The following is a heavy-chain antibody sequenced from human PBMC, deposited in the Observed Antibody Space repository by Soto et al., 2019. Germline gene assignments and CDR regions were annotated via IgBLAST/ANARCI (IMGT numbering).Heavy chain of an antibody. V-gene: IGHV4-34*01. CDR2: INHTGGT. CDR3: ATRITVFGLLIPPFDP. J-gene: IGHJ5*02. D-gene: IGHD3-3*01. CDR1: GGSVNGYY. Sequence: ASETLSLTCAVYGGSVNGYYWNWIRQPPGKGLEWIGEINHTGGTHYNPSLKSRVTMSVDTSKNQFSLRLGSVTAADTAIYYCATRITVFGLLIPPFDPWGQGIQVTVSS.